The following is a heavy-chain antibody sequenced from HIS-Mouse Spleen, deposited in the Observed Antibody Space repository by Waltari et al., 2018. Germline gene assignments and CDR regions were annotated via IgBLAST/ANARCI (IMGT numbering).Heavy chain of an antibody. J-gene: IGHJ5*02. CDR2: RKQDGMEK. V-gene: IGHV3-7*01. Sequence: EVQLVESGGGLVQPGGSLRLSCAASGFTFSSYWMSWVRQAPGEGLEGGAKRKQDGMEKYYVDSVKVRFTISRDNAKNSLYLQMNSLRAEDTAVYYCARERRGPGWFDPWGQGTLVTVSS. CDR3: ARERRGPGWFDP. CDR1: GFTFSSYW. D-gene: IGHD5-12*01.